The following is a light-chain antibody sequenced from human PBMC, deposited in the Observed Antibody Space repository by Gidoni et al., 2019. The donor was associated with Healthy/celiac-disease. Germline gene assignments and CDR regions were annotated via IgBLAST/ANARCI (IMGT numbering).Light chain of an antibody. V-gene: IGKV1-33*01. CDR1: QDISNY. CDR2: DAS. Sequence: DIQMTQSPSSLSASVGDRVTITCQASQDISNYLNWYQQKPEKAPKLLIYDASNLETGVPSRFSGSGSGTDFTFTISSLQPEDIATYYCQQYDNLLTFXGXTKVEIK. CDR3: QQYDNLLT. J-gene: IGKJ4*01.